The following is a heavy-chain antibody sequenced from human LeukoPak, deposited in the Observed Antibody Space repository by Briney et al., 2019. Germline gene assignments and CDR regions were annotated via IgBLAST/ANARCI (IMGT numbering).Heavy chain of an antibody. D-gene: IGHD5-12*01. CDR3: ARVHRGYSFGRLDY. CDR2: ISGSDNTL. J-gene: IGHJ4*02. Sequence: PGRSLRLSCAASGFTFSSYSMNWVRQATGKGLEWVSYISGSDNTLYYADSVKGRFTSSRDNARNSLYLQMNSLRDEDTAVYYCARVHRGYSFGRLDYWGQGTLVTVSS. CDR1: GFTFSSYS. V-gene: IGHV3-48*02.